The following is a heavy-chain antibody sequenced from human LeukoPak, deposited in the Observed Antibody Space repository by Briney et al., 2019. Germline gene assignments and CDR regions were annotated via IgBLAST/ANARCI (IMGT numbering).Heavy chain of an antibody. Sequence: GGSLRLSCAASGFSVSSNYMNWARQAPGQGLEWVAVINGGGSTHYAVSVKGRFTISRHNSKNTLYLQMNSLRAEAPAVYYCARDLYYYGSGSDNFLYYWGQGPLVTVSS. J-gene: IGHJ4*02. CDR3: ARDLYYYGSGSDNFLYY. CDR1: GFSVSSNY. V-gene: IGHV3-53*01. CDR2: INGGGST. D-gene: IGHD3-10*01.